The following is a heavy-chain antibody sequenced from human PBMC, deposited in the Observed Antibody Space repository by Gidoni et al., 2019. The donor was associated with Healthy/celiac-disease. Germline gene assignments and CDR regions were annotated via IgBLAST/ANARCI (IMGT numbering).Heavy chain of an antibody. Sequence: QVQLVQSGAEVKKPGASVKVSCKASGYPFTSYYMHWVRQAPGQGLEWMGIIHPSGGSTSYEQKCQGRVTMTRDTSTSTGYMELSSLRSEDTAVYYCARRVMDIVVGHPEYYFDYWGQGTLVTVSS. CDR1: GYPFTSYY. V-gene: IGHV1-46*01. CDR3: ARRVMDIVVGHPEYYFDY. CDR2: IHPSGGST. D-gene: IGHD2-2*03. J-gene: IGHJ4*02.